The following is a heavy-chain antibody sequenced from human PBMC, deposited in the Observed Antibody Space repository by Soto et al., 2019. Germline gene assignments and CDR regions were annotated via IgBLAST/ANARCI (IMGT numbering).Heavy chain of an antibody. J-gene: IGHJ5*02. Sequence: GKGLEWVSFVSSNGGNKYYADSVKGRFTISRDNSRNTLYLQMNSLRAEDTAVYYCAKATRYNWFDPWGQGTLVTVFS. CDR2: VSSNGGNK. CDR3: AKATRYNWFDP. V-gene: IGHV3-30*02.